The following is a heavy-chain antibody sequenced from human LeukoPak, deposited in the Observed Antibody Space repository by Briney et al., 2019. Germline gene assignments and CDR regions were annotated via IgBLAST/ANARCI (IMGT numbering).Heavy chain of an antibody. CDR3: ARGVYQLLLYYYMDV. CDR2: IYYSGST. V-gene: IGHV4-61*01. J-gene: IGHJ6*03. CDR1: GGSISSSSYY. D-gene: IGHD2-2*01. Sequence: SETLSLTCTVSGGSISSSSYYWSWIRQPPGKGLEWIGYIYYSGSTNYNPSLKSRVTISVDTSKNQFSLKLSSVTAADTAVYYCARGVYQLLLYYYMDVWGKGTTVTVSS.